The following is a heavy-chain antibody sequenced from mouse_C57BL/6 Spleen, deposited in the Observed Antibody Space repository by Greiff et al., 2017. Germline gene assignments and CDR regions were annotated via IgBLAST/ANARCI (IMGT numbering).Heavy chain of an antibody. Sequence: QVQLQQPGTELVKPGASVKLSCKASGYTFPSYWMHWVKQRPGQGLEWIGNINPSNGGTNYNEKFKSKATLTVDKSSSTAYMQLSSLTSEDSAVYYCAREYGSSYVWYFHVRRTGTTVTASS. CDR3: AREYGSSYVWYFHV. CDR2: INPSNGGT. CDR1: GYTFPSYW. J-gene: IGHJ1*03. V-gene: IGHV1-53*01. D-gene: IGHD1-1*01.